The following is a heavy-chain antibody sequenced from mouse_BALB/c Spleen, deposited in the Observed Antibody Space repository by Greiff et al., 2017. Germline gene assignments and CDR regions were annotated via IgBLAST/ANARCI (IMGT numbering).Heavy chain of an antibody. CDR2: INPSTGYT. J-gene: IGHJ3*01. Sequence: QVQLKESGAELAKPGASVKMSCKASGYTFTSYWMHWVKQRPGQGLEWIGYINPSTGYTEYNQKFKDKATLTADKSSSTAYMQLSSLTSEDSAVYYCARGYGSPAWFADWGQGTLVTVSA. D-gene: IGHD1-2*01. CDR1: GYTFTSYW. V-gene: IGHV1-7*01. CDR3: ARGYGSPAWFAD.